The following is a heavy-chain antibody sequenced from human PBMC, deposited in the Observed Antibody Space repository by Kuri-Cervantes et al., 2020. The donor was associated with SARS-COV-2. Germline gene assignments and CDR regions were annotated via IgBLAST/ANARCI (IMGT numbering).Heavy chain of an antibody. Sequence: GSLRLSCAVYGGSFSGYYWSWIRQPPGKGLEWIGEINHSGSINYNPSLKSRVTISVDTSKNQFSLKLSSVTAADTAVYYCASENILGLDYWGQGTLVTVSS. CDR3: ASENILGLDY. V-gene: IGHV4-34*01. J-gene: IGHJ4*02. CDR2: INHSGSI. CDR1: GGSFSGYY. D-gene: IGHD2/OR15-2a*01.